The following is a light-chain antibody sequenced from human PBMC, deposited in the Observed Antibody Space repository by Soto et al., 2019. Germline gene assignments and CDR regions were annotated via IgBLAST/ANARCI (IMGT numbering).Light chain of an antibody. J-gene: IGKJ1*01. CDR2: DAS. CDR1: QSISSW. V-gene: IGKV1-5*01. CDR3: QQYNSYSPWT. Sequence: DIQMTQPPSTLSASVGDRVTITCRASQSISSWLAWYQQKPGKAPKLLIYDASSLESGVPSRFSVSGSGTEFTLTISSLQPDDFATYYCQQYNSYSPWTFGQATKVEIK.